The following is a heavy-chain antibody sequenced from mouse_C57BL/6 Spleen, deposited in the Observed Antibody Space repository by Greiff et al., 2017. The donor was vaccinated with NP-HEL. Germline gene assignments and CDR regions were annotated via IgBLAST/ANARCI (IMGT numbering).Heavy chain of an antibody. CDR2: ISSGGSYT. V-gene: IGHV5-6*01. CDR1: GFTFSSYG. Sequence: EVKLMESGGDLVKPGGSLKLSCAASGFTFSSYGMSWVRQTPDKRLEWVATISSGGSYTYYPDSVKGRFTISRDNAKNTLYLQMSSLKSEDTAMYYCARMLGNLYFDYWGQGTTLTVSS. CDR3: ARMLGNLYFDY. J-gene: IGHJ2*01. D-gene: IGHD3-3*01.